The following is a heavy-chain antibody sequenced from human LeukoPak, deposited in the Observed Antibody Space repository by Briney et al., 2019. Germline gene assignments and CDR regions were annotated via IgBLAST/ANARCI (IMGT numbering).Heavy chain of an antibody. J-gene: IGHJ6*02. CDR2: INHSGST. D-gene: IGHD3-3*01. V-gene: IGHV4-34*01. Sequence: SETLSLTCAVYGGSFSGYYWSWIRQPPGKGLEWIGKINHSGSTNYNPSLKSRVTISVDTSKNQFSLKLSSVTAADTAVYYCASATNYDFWSGYYRYGMDVWGQGTTVTVSS. CDR1: GGSFSGYY. CDR3: ASATNYDFWSGYYRYGMDV.